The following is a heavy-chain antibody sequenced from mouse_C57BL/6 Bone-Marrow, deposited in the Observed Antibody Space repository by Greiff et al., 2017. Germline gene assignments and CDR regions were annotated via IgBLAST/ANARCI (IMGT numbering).Heavy chain of an antibody. J-gene: IGHJ2*01. V-gene: IGHV1-26*01. D-gene: IGHD2-3*01. CDR1: GYTFTDYY. CDR3: ASEDDGYYVYYFDY. Sequence: EVQLQQSGPELVKPGASVKISCKASGYTFTDYYMNWVKQSHGKSLEWIGDINPNNGGTSYNQKFKGKATLTVDKSSSTAYMELRSLTSEDSAVDYGASEDDGYYVYYFDYWGQGTTLTVSA. CDR2: INPNNGGT.